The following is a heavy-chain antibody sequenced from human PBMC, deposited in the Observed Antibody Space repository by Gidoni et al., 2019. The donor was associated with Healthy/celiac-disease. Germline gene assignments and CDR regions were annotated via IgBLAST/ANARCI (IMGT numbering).Heavy chain of an antibody. CDR1: GGSISSYY. V-gene: IGHV4-59*01. J-gene: IGHJ4*02. Sequence: QVQLQESGPGLVKPSATLSLPCTVSGGSISSYYWSWIRQPPGKGLEWIGYIYYSGSTNYNPSLKSRVTISVDTSKNQFSLKLSSVTAADTAVYYCARSPRGIAKRPYYFDYWGQGTLVTVSS. CDR2: IYYSGST. CDR3: ARSPRGIAKRPYYFDY. D-gene: IGHD6-13*01.